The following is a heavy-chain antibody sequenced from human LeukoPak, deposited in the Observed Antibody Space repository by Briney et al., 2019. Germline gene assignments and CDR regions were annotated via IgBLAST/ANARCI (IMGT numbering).Heavy chain of an antibody. J-gene: IGHJ4*02. D-gene: IGHD5-18*01. Sequence: PGGSLRLSCAASGFTLRSYAMSWVRQAPGKGLEWVSAISGSDDTTYYADSVKGRFTISRDTSKNTLYLQMNSLTAEDTAVYYCAKDPPGGYPPYYFDYWGQGTLVTVSS. CDR2: ISGSDDTT. CDR1: GFTLRSYA. CDR3: AKDPPGGYPPYYFDY. V-gene: IGHV3-23*01.